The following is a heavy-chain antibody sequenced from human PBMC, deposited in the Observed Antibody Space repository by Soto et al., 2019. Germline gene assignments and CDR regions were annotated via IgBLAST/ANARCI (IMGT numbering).Heavy chain of an antibody. CDR1: GGSISSYY. CDR2: IYTGGST. Sequence: ASETLSLTCTVSGGSISSYYWSWIRQPAGKGLEWIGRIYTGGSTNYNPSLKSRVTMSVDTSKNQFSLKLSSVTAADTAVYYCARVPHCSGGSCYNWFDPWGQGTLVTVSS. D-gene: IGHD2-15*01. J-gene: IGHJ5*02. CDR3: ARVPHCSGGSCYNWFDP. V-gene: IGHV4-4*07.